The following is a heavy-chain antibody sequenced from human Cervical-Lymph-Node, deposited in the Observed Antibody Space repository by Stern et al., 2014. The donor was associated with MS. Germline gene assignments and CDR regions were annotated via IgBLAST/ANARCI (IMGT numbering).Heavy chain of an antibody. CDR1: GYSFTSYW. D-gene: IGHD2-2*01. CDR3: ARRHCSSLRCGWFDP. Sequence: EDQLVESGAEVKKPGESLKISCKGSGYSFTSYWIGWVRQMPGKGLEWMGIINPGDSDTRYSPSFQGQVTISADKSISTAYLQWSSLKASDTAMYYCARRHCSSLRCGWFDPWGQGTLVTVSS. J-gene: IGHJ5*02. V-gene: IGHV5-51*01. CDR2: INPGDSDT.